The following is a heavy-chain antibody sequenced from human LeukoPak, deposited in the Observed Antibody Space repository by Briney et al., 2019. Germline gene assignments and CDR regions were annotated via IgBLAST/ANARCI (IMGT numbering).Heavy chain of an antibody. J-gene: IGHJ4*02. Sequence: GGSLRLSCAASGFTFSNFWMTWVRQAPGKGLEWVANIKQDGTDKYYMDSVKGRFTISGDNAKNSLYLQMNTLRAEDTAIYYCAKGRGLEYWGQGTLVTVSS. CDR3: AKGRGLEY. V-gene: IGHV3-7*01. CDR1: GFTFSNFW. CDR2: IKQDGTDK. D-gene: IGHD5-24*01.